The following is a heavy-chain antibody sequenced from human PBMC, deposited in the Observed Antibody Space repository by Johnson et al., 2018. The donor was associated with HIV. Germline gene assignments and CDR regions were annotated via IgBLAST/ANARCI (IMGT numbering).Heavy chain of an antibody. Sequence: VQLVESGGGLVQPGGSLRLSCASAFTFSSNDMKWVRQAPGKGLEWVAVISYDGSNKYYVDSVKGRFTISRDNSKNTLYLQMNSLRAEDTAVYCCARTGVLGAFDIWGQGTMVTVSS. CDR2: ISYDGSNK. D-gene: IGHD2-8*02. J-gene: IGHJ3*02. CDR1: AFTFSSND. V-gene: IGHV3-30*03. CDR3: ARTGVLGAFDI.